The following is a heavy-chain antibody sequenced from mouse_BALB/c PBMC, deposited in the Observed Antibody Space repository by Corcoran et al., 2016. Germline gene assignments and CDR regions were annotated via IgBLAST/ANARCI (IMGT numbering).Heavy chain of an antibody. CDR2: IDPANGNT. CDR1: GFNIKDTY. CDR3: ATFYGNYDRGYYAMDY. D-gene: IGHD2-10*01. V-gene: IGHV14-3*02. Sequence: EVQLQQSGAELVKPGASVKLSCTASGFNIKDTYMHWVKQRPEQGLEWIGRIDPANGNTKYDPKFQGKATITADTPSNTAYLQLSSLTSEDTAVYYCATFYGNYDRGYYAMDYWGQGTSVTVSS. J-gene: IGHJ4*01.